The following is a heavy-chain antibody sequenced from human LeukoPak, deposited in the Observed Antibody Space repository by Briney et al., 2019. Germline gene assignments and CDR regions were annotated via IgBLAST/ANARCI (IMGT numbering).Heavy chain of an antibody. V-gene: IGHV4-39*01. CDR2: IYYSGST. D-gene: IGHD3-10*01. J-gene: IGHJ6*03. CDR1: GGSISSSSYY. Sequence: PSETLSLTCTVSGGSISSSSYYWGWIRQPPGKGLEWIGSIYYSGSTYYNPSLKSRVTISVDTSKNQFSLKLSSVTAADTAVYYCARATQYGSGREQDYYYYMDVWGKGTTVTVSS. CDR3: ARATQYGSGREQDYYYYMDV.